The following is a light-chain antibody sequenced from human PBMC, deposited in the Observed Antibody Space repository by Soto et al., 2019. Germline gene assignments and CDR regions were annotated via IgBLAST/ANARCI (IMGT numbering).Light chain of an antibody. CDR2: GNS. Sequence: QSVLTQPPSVSRAPGQRVTISCTGSSSNIGAGYDVHWYQQLPGTAPKLLIYGNSNRPSGVPDRFSGSKSGTSASLAITGLQAEDEADYYCHSYDSSLSGYVVFGGGTKVTV. CDR3: HSYDSSLSGYVV. CDR1: SSNIGAGYD. J-gene: IGLJ2*01. V-gene: IGLV1-40*01.